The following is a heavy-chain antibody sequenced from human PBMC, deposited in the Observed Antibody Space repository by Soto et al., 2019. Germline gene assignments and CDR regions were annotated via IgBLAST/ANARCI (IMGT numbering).Heavy chain of an antibody. CDR3: VGHWYSGGWEDY. J-gene: IGHJ4*02. V-gene: IGHV4-39*01. Sequence: QLQLQESGPGLVKPSETLSLTCTVSGDSISSSSYYWGLIRRPPGKGLEWIASIYRSGSTYYNPSLKSRVTITTDTSNNQFSLRLTSVTAADTAVYYCVGHWYSGGWEDYWGQGSLVIVSS. D-gene: IGHD6-19*01. CDR2: IYRSGST. CDR1: GDSISSSSYY.